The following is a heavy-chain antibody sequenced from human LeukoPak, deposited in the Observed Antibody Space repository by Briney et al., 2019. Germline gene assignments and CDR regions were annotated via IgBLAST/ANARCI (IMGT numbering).Heavy chain of an antibody. CDR2: SYYSGST. Sequence: SETLSLTCTVSGGSISSSSYYWGRIRQPPGKGLVWIGSSYYSGSTYYNPSLKSRVTISVDTSKNQFSLKLSSVTAADTAVYYCARHRRITMVRGSPSWFDPWGQGTLVTVSS. V-gene: IGHV4-39*01. J-gene: IGHJ5*02. CDR1: GGSISSSSYY. CDR3: ARHRRITMVRGSPSWFDP. D-gene: IGHD3-10*01.